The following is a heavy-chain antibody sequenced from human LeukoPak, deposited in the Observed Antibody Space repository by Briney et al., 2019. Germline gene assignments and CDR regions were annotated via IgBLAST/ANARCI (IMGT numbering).Heavy chain of an antibody. CDR1: GGTFSSYT. Sequence: SVKVSCKASGGTFSSYTISWVRQAPGQGLEWMGRIIPILGIANYAQKFQGRVTITADESTSTAYMELSSLRSEDTAVYYCARDDGIGSSSPHFDYWGQGTLVTVSS. V-gene: IGHV1-69*04. CDR3: ARDDGIGSSSPHFDY. J-gene: IGHJ4*02. CDR2: IIPILGIA. D-gene: IGHD6-13*01.